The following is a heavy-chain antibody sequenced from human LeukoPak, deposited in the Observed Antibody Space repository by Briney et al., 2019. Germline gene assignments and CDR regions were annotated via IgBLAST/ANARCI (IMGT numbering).Heavy chain of an antibody. V-gene: IGHV1-18*01. CDR1: GYTFTSYG. CDR2: ISAYNGNT. Sequence: ASVKVSCKASGYTFTSYGISWVRQAPGQGLERMGWISAYNGNTNYAQKLQGRVTMTTDTSTSTAYMELRSLRSDDTAVYYCARVDDILTGYYFRDYWGQGTLVTVSS. J-gene: IGHJ4*02. D-gene: IGHD3-9*01. CDR3: ARVDDILTGYYFRDY.